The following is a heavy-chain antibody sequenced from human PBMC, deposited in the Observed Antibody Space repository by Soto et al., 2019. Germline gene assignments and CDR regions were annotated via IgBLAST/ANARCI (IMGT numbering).Heavy chain of an antibody. D-gene: IGHD2-15*01. J-gene: IGHJ4*02. CDR3: ASRHCSGGSCHNPGFDS. V-gene: IGHV4-39*01. Sequence: PSETLSLTCTVSVASLSGISYYWGWIRQPPGKGLEWVGSIFFTGNIYYNPSLKSRVTISVDTSRNQFSLMVNSVTAADTAVYYCASRHCSGGSCHNPGFDSWGQGALVTVSS. CDR1: VASLSGISYY. CDR2: IFFTGNI.